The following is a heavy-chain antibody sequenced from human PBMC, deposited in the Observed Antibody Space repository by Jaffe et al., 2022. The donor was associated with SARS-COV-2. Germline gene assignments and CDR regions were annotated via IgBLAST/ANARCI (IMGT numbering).Heavy chain of an antibody. J-gene: IGHJ6*02. V-gene: IGHV1-46*01. CDR2: INPSGGST. D-gene: IGHD5-18*01. CDR1: GYTFTSYY. Sequence: QVQLVQSGAEVKKPGASVKVSCKASGYTFTSYYMHWVRQAPGQGLEWMGIINPSGGSTSYAQKFQGRVTMTRDTSTSTVYMELSSLRSEDTAVYYCARDLGKRIQLWTTRYYYYGMDVWGQGTTVTVSS. CDR3: ARDLGKRIQLWTTRYYYYGMDV.